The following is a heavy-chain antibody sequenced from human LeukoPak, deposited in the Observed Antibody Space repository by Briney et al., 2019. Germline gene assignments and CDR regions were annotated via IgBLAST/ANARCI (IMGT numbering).Heavy chain of an antibody. Sequence: GGSLRLSCAASGFTFSSYSMNWVRQAPGKGLEWVSCISSSSSYIYYADSVKGRSTISRDNAKNSLYLQMNSLRAEDTAVYYCARAHNWKYGSFDFWGQGTLVTVSS. CDR1: GFTFSSYS. V-gene: IGHV3-21*01. J-gene: IGHJ4*02. D-gene: IGHD1-7*01. CDR3: ARAHNWKYGSFDF. CDR2: ISSSSSYI.